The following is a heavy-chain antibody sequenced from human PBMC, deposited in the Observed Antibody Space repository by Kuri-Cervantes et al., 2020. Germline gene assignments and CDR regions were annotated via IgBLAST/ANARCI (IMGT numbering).Heavy chain of an antibody. CDR2: ISYDGSNK. CDR1: GFTFSSYG. V-gene: IGHV3-30*18. Sequence: GESLKISCAASGFTFSSYGMHWVRQAPGKGLEWVAVISYDGSNKYYADSVKGRFTISRDNSKNTLYPQMNSLRAEDTAVYYCAKDPRTTVTGLFHYWGQGTLVTVSS. J-gene: IGHJ4*02. CDR3: AKDPRTTVTGLFHY. D-gene: IGHD4-17*01.